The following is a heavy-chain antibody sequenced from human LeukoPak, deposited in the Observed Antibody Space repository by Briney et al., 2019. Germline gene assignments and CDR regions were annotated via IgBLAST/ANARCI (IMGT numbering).Heavy chain of an antibody. Sequence: GESLKISCKGSGYSFTSYWIGWVRQMPGKGLEWMGIIYPGDSDTRYSPSFRGQVTISADKSTSTAYLQWSSLKASDTAMYYCARRPRQQLGHFDYWGQGTLVTVSS. J-gene: IGHJ4*02. V-gene: IGHV5-51*01. CDR1: GYSFTSYW. CDR2: IYPGDSDT. D-gene: IGHD6-13*01. CDR3: ARRPRQQLGHFDY.